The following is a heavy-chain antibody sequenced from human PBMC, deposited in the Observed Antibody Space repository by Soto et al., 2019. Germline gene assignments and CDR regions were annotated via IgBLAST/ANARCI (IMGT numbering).Heavy chain of an antibody. CDR2: ISYDGSNK. CDR3: ARDRAYQLRKSYYYYGMDV. V-gene: IGHV3-30-3*01. Sequence: GGSLRLSCAASGFTFISYAMHWVRQAPGKGLEWVAVISYDGSNKYYADSVKGRFTISRDNSKNTLYLQMNSLRAEDTAVYYCARDRAYQLRKSYYYYGMDVWGQGTTVTVSS. J-gene: IGHJ6*02. CDR1: GFTFISYA. D-gene: IGHD2-2*01.